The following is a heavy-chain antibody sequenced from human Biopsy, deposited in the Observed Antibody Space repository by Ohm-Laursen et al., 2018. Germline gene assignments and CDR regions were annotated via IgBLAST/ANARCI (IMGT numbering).Heavy chain of an antibody. Sequence: SQTLSLTCTVSGDSVSRGSFYWTWIRQPPGQGLEYIGYIYDRGSTANYNPSLESRVTMSVDMPKNQFSLKLSFVTAADTAIYYCARGMRSSGWPYFDSWGQGTLVTVSS. CDR2: IYDRGSTA. CDR1: GDSVSRGSFY. CDR3: ARGMRSSGWPYFDS. J-gene: IGHJ4*02. V-gene: IGHV4-61*01. D-gene: IGHD6-19*01.